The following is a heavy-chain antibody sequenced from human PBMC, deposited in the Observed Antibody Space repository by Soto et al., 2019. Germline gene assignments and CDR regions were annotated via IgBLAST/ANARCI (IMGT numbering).Heavy chain of an antibody. J-gene: IGHJ5*02. CDR2: ISSNGDST. CDR1: GFTFSMFS. V-gene: IGHV3-64D*06. Sequence: GGSLRLSCSASGFTFSMFSMHWVRQAPGKGLEYVSGISSNGDSTYYADSVKGRFTISRDNSKNTLYPQMSSLRAVDTAVYYCVHPRSTVQIPPTWGQGTLVTVSS. D-gene: IGHD4-17*01. CDR3: VHPRSTVQIPPT.